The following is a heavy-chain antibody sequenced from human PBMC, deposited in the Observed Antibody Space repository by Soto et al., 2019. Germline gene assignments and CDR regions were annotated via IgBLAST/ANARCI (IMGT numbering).Heavy chain of an antibody. J-gene: IGHJ4*02. CDR1: GDTFTSYD. Sequence: QVRLVQSGAEVKKPGASVKVSCRTSGDTFTSYDVNWVRQATGQGLAWIGWMNPRSGNTGYAQRFQGRVAMTRDTSIGTAYMELSSLTSEDTAVYFCARARGGYTGSFYTDSWGQGTLVTVSS. CDR2: MNPRSGNT. V-gene: IGHV1-8*01. CDR3: ARARGGYTGSFYTDS. D-gene: IGHD3-10*01.